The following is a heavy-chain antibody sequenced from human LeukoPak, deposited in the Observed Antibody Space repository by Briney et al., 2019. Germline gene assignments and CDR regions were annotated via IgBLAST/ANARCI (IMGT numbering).Heavy chain of an antibody. V-gene: IGHV3-11*04. CDR1: GFTFSDYY. CDR2: ISSTGSTI. J-gene: IGHJ4*02. CDR3: AREGITIFGVVIIRDFDY. D-gene: IGHD3-3*01. Sequence: GGSLRLSCAASGFTFSDYYMSWIRLAPGKGLEWVLYISSTGSTIYYADTVKGRFTISWDNAKNALYLQMNSLRAEDTAVYYCAREGITIFGVVIIRDFDYWGQGTLVTFSS.